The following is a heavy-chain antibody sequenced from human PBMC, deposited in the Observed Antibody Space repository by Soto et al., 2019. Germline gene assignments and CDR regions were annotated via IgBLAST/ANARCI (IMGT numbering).Heavy chain of an antibody. J-gene: IGHJ4*02. CDR3: ARMSGTYYVPDY. Sequence: QVQLQESGPRLVEASQTLSLTCTVSNASITSSGYYWSWVRQPPGKRLEWIGYFYHSGSTFYSPSRQSRLTMSVDTSKNQFSLTLRSVTAADTAVYHCARMSGTYYVPDYWGQGTLVTVSS. CDR1: NASITSSGYY. D-gene: IGHD1-26*01. V-gene: IGHV4-31*03. CDR2: FYHSGST.